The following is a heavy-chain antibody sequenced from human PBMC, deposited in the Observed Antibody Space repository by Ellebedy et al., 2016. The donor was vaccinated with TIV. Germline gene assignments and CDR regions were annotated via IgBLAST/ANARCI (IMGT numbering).Heavy chain of an antibody. Sequence: GESLKISCAASGFTVSGDYMSWVRQAPGKGLERVSIMDAGGNTHYPDPVKGRFTVSRDNSKNTLYLQMNSLRAEDTAVYYCARYCSGGSCLSTGCYYGMDVWGQGTTVTVSS. CDR3: ARYCSGGSCLSTGCYYGMDV. J-gene: IGHJ6*02. V-gene: IGHV3-53*01. D-gene: IGHD2-15*01. CDR1: GFTVSGDY. CDR2: MDAGGNT.